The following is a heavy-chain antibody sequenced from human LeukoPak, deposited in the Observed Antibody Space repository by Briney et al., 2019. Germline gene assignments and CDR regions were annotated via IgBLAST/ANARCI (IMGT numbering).Heavy chain of an antibody. CDR1: GFTFSSND. D-gene: IGHD6-19*01. CDR3: AKGGWLEY. Sequence: GGSLRLSCVAFGFTFSSNDMSWVRQAPGKGLEWVSIFSESGGRTYYADSVKGRFTISRDTPKNTLYLQMNSLRAEDTAVYYCAKGGWLEYWGQGTLVTVSS. J-gene: IGHJ4*02. V-gene: IGHV3-23*01. CDR2: FSESGGRT.